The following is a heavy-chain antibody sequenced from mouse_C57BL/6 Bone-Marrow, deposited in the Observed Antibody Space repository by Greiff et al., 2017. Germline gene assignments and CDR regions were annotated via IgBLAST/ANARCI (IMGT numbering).Heavy chain of an antibody. CDR2: IDPEDGET. V-gene: IGHV14-2*01. J-gene: IGHJ4*01. CDR3: ARNLLLRRYYAMDY. CDR1: GFNIKDYY. Sequence: EVQLQQSGAELVKPGASVKLSCTASGFNIKDYYMHWVKQRTEQGLEWIGRIDPEDGETKYAPKFQGKATITADTSSNTAYLQLSSLTSEDTAVYYCARNLLLRRYYAMDYWGQGTSVTVSS. D-gene: IGHD1-1*01.